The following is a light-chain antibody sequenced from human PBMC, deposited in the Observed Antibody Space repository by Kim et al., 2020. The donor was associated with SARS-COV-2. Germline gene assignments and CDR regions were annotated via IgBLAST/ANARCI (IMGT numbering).Light chain of an antibody. CDR1: QSVSSSY. CDR3: QQYGSSLLT. CDR2: GAS. V-gene: IGKV3-20*01. Sequence: SPGERATRSGRASQSVSSSYLAWYQQKPGQAPRLLIYGASSRATGIPDRFSGSGSGTDFTLTISRLEPEDFAVYYCQQYGSSLLTFGGGTKVDIK. J-gene: IGKJ4*01.